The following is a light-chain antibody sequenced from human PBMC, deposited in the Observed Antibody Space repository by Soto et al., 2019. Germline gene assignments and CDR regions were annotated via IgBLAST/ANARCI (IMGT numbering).Light chain of an antibody. CDR3: SSYTSSSTIDYD. J-gene: IGLJ1*01. CDR2: EVS. V-gene: IGLV2-14*01. CDR1: SSDVGGYNY. Sequence: SVLTQPASVSGSPGQSITISCTGTSSDVGGYNYVSWYQQHPVKAPKLMIYEVSNRPSGVSNRFSGSKSGNTASLTISGLQAADEADYYCSSYTSSSTIDYDFPAGTTGTV.